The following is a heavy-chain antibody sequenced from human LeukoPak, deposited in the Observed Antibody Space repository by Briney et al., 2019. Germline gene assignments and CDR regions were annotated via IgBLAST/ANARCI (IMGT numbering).Heavy chain of an antibody. CDR3: AAFGVGAKVFPFDL. CDR1: GFTFTSSA. J-gene: IGHJ5*02. D-gene: IGHD1-26*01. V-gene: IGHV1-58*02. Sequence: SVKVSCKASGFTFTSSAMQWVRQARGQRLEWIGWIVVGSGNTNYAQKFQERVTITRDMSTSTAYMELSSLRSEDTAVYYCAAFGVGAKVFPFDLWGQGTLVTVSS. CDR2: IVVGSGNT.